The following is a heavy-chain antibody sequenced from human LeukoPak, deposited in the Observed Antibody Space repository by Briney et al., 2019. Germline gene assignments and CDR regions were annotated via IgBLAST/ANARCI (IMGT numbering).Heavy chain of an antibody. D-gene: IGHD1-26*01. CDR3: AGYSGRNPYYIDV. CDR1: GLTVSSNY. J-gene: IGHJ6*03. Sequence: GGSLRLSCAASGLTVSSNYMTWVRHAPGKGLEWVSVMYTLGNTYYADSVRGRFTISRYNSKNTLYIQMNRLRAEDTAVYYCAGYSGRNPYYIDVWGKGTTVTVSS. V-gene: IGHV3-66*01. CDR2: MYTLGNT.